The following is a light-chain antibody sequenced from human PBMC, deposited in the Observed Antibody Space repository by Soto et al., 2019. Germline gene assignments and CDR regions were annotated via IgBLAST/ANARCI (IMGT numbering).Light chain of an antibody. CDR3: GSSAPSRTFV. V-gene: IGLV2-23*01. CDR2: EGG. J-gene: IGLJ1*01. CDR1: SSAVGSYRF. Sequence: QSALTQPASVSGSPGQSITISCTGSSSAVGSYRFVSWYQHHPGKVPKLIIYEGGKRPSGVSNRFSGSEPGNTASLTISGLQAVDEADYYCGSSAPSRTFVFGTGTKVTVL.